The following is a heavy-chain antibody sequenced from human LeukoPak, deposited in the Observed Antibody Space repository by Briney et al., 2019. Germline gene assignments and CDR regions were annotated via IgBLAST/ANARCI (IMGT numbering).Heavy chain of an antibody. D-gene: IGHD3-22*01. CDR3: ARDRYYYDSSGYRYYYYGMDV. CDR2: IYYSGST. J-gene: IGHJ6*02. V-gene: IGHV4-59*01. CDR1: GGSISSYY. Sequence: SETLSLTCTVSGGSISSYYWSWIRQPPGKGLEWIGYIYYSGSTNYNPSLKSRVTISVDTSKNQFSLKLSSVTAADTAVYYCARDRYYYDSSGYRYYYYGMDVWGQGTTVTVSS.